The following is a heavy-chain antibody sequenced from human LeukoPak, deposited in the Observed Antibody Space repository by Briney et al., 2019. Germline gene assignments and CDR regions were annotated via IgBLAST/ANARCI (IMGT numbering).Heavy chain of an antibody. CDR3: AKSCGGDCYSGDY. D-gene: IGHD2-21*02. V-gene: IGHV4-30-4*01. J-gene: IGHJ4*02. Sequence: MTSQTLSLTCTVSGGSISSGDYYWSWIRQPPGKGLEWIGYIYYSGSTYYNPSLKSRVTISVDTSKNQFSLKLSSVTAADTAVYYCAKSCGGDCYSGDYWGQGTLVTVSS. CDR2: IYYSGST. CDR1: GGSISSGDYY.